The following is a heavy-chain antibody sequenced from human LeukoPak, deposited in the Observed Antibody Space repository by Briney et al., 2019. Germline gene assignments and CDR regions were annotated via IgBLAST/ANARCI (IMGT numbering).Heavy chain of an antibody. CDR3: AKNVMVKRYIDY. D-gene: IGHD5-18*01. V-gene: IGHV3-23*01. Sequence: GGSLRLSCAASGFILNNHAMTWVRQAPGKGLQWISVISGSGRTIEYEDSVKGRFTISRDNSKNTVSLQMNNLRVEDTAIYYCAKNVMVKRYIDYWGQGTPVTVSS. CDR1: GFILNNHA. CDR2: ISGSGRTI. J-gene: IGHJ4*02.